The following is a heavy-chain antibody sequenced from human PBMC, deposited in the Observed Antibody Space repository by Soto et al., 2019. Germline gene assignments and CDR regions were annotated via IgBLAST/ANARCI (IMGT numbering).Heavy chain of an antibody. V-gene: IGHV1-69*13. CDR2: IIPIFGTA. J-gene: IGHJ6*02. D-gene: IGHD5-18*01. Sequence: VALVKVSCKASGGTFSSYAISWVRQAPGQGLEWMGGIIPIFGTANYAQKFQGRVTITADESTSTAYMELSSLRSEDTAVYYCARGGGAMANYYYYGMDVWGQGTTVTVSS. CDR3: ARGGGAMANYYYYGMDV. CDR1: GGTFSSYA.